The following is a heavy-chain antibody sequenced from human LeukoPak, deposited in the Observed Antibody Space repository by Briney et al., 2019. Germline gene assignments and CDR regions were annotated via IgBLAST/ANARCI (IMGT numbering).Heavy chain of an antibody. V-gene: IGHV4-59*01. CDR2: IYYSGST. Sequence: PSETLSLTCTVSGGSISSYYWSWIRQPPGKGLEWIGYIYYSGSTNYNPSLKSRVTKSVDTSKNQFSLKLSSVTAADTAVYYCARVVSGVCFDYWGQGTLVTVSS. CDR1: GGSISSYY. J-gene: IGHJ4*02. D-gene: IGHD3-3*01. CDR3: ARVVSGVCFDY.